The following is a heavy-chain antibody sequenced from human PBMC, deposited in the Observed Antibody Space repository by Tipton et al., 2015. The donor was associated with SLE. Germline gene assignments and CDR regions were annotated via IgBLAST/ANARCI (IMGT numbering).Heavy chain of an antibody. J-gene: IGHJ3*02. CDR1: GFTFSSYE. V-gene: IGHV4-4*09. Sequence: LRLSCAASGFTFSSYEMNWVRQAPGKGLEWVSYISSSGSTNYNPSLKSRVTISVDTSKNQFSLKLSSVTAADTAVYYCARHSSTTLYHDAFDIWGQGTMVTVSS. CDR2: ISSSGST. CDR3: ARHSSTTLYHDAFDI. D-gene: IGHD2/OR15-2a*01.